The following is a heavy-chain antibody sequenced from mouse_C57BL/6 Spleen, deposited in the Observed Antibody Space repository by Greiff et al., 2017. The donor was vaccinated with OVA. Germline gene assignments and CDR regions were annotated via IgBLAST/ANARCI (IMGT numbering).Heavy chain of an antibody. CDR3: ARRYNGRSDFDV. V-gene: IGHV1-52*01. Sequence: QVQLQQPGAELVRPGSSVKLSCKASGYTFTSYWMHWVKQRPIQGLEWIGNIDPSDSETHYNQKFKDKATLTVDKSSSTAYMQLSSLTAEDSAVYYCARRYNGRSDFDVWGTGTTGTVSS. J-gene: IGHJ1*03. CDR2: IDPSDSET. D-gene: IGHD1-1*01. CDR1: GYTFTSYW.